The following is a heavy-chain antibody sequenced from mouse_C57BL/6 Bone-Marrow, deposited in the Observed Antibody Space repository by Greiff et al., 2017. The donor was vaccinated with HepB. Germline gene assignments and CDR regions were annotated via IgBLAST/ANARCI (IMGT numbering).Heavy chain of an antibody. CDR1: GYTFTDYY. V-gene: IGHV1-75*01. Sequence: VKLMESGPELVKPGASVKISCKASGYTFTDYYINWVKQRPGQGLEWIGWIFPGSGSTYYNEKFKGKATLTVDKSSSTAYMLLSSLTSEDSAVYFCARSGSYYEDAMDYWGQGTSVTVSS. CDR3: ARSGSYYEDAMDY. J-gene: IGHJ4*01. CDR2: IFPGSGST. D-gene: IGHD2-10*01.